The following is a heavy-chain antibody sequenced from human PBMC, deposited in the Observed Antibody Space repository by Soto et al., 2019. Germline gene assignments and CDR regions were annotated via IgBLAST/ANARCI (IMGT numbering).Heavy chain of an antibody. CDR2: IGGSGSNT. D-gene: IGHD3-9*01. Sequence: EVQLLESGEGLVQPGGSLKLSCAASGFTFSNYAMSWVRQAPGKGLEWVSGIGGSGSNTYYAGSVKGRFTISRDNSKNTLFLQMNNLRAEDTAEYYCARVVRHFDTPYGMDVWGQGTTVTVSS. CDR1: GFTFSNYA. CDR3: ARVVRHFDTPYGMDV. V-gene: IGHV3-23*01. J-gene: IGHJ6*02.